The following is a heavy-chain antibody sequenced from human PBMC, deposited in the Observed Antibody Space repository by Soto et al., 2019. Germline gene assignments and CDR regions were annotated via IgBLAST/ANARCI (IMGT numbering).Heavy chain of an antibody. CDR3: LIRRRVGPIDY. V-gene: IGHV4-39*01. Sequence: QLQLQESGPGLVKPSETLSLTCTVSGGSISSSSYYWGWIRQPPGKGLEWIGSIYYSGSTYYNPSLKSRVTISVDTSKNQFSLKLSSVTAADTAVYSCLIRRRVGPIDYWGQGTLVTVSS. CDR2: IYYSGST. J-gene: IGHJ4*02. CDR1: GGSISSSSYY. D-gene: IGHD2-15*01.